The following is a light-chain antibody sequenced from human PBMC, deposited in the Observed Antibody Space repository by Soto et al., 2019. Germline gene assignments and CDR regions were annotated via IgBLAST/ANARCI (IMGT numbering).Light chain of an antibody. V-gene: IGLV2-11*01. CDR3: CSYVDTDTWV. CDR2: EVF. J-gene: IGLJ3*02. CDR1: NTDVGGYDR. Sequence: QSALTQPASVSGSPGQSITISCTGTNTDVGGYDRVSWYQHHPGKAPKMLIFEVFNRPSGISDRFSGSKSGDTASLTISGSQAEDEDDYYCCSYVDTDTWVFGGGTKVTV.